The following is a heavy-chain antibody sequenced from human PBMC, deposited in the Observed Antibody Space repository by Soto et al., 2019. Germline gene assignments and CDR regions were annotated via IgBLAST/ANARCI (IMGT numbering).Heavy chain of an antibody. CDR1: GGSISSGDYY. V-gene: IGHV4-30-4*01. D-gene: IGHD3-22*01. CDR2: IYYNGNT. CDR3: ARAPSTYYYDISGYYYNWFDP. J-gene: IGHJ5*02. Sequence: LTCSVSGGSISSGDYYWSWILQSPGKGLEWIGYIYYNGNTYYNPSLESRATMSLDTSKKQFSLKLSSVTAADTAVYYCARAPSTYYYDISGYYYNWFDPWGQGTLVPVSS.